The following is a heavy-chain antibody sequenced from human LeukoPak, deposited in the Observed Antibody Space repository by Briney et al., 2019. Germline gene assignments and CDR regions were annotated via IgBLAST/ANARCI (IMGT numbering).Heavy chain of an antibody. D-gene: IGHD2-21*02. CDR1: GFTFSSYG. V-gene: IGHV3-30*18. CDR3: AKDLPVVVTGGAILDY. Sequence: HPGGSLRLSCAASGFTFSSYGMHWVRQAPGRGLEWVAVISYDGSNKYYADSVKGRFTISRDNSKNTLYLQMNSLRAEDTAVYYCAKDLPVVVTGGAILDYWGQGTLVTVSS. CDR2: ISYDGSNK. J-gene: IGHJ4*02.